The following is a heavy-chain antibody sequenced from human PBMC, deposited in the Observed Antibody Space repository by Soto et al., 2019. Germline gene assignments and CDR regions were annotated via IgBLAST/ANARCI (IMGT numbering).Heavy chain of an antibody. CDR3: ARAVSVGYYYDSSGYYWPNFFDY. CDR1: GYSISSGYY. CDR2: IYHSGST. D-gene: IGHD3-22*01. V-gene: IGHV4-38-2*01. Sequence: SLTCAVSGYSISSGYYWGWIRQPPGKGLEWIGSIYHSGSTYYNPSLKSRVTISVDTSKNQFSLKLSSVTAADTAVYYCARAVSVGYYYDSSGYYWPNFFDYWGQGTLVTVSS. J-gene: IGHJ4*02.